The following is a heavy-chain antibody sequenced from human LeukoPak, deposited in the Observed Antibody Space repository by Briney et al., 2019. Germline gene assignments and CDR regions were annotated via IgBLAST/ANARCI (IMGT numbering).Heavy chain of an antibody. CDR1: GFTFDDYA. J-gene: IGHJ4*02. Sequence: GRSLRLSCAASGFTFDDYALHWVRHAPGKGLEWVSGISWNSGSIGYADSVKGRFTISRDNAKNSLYLQMNSLRAEDTALYYCAKDIGSGSYYIWGQFDYWGQGTLVTVSS. D-gene: IGHD1-26*01. CDR2: ISWNSGSI. V-gene: IGHV3-9*01. CDR3: AKDIGSGSYYIWGQFDY.